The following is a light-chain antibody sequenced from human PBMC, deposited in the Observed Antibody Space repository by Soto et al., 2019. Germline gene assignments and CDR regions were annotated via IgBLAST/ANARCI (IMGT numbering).Light chain of an antibody. CDR3: RQRSNWPRT. J-gene: IGKJ1*01. CDR2: DAS. V-gene: IGKV3-11*01. CDR1: QSVSSY. Sequence: EIVLTQSPATLSLSPGERATLSCRASQSVSSYLAWYQQKPSQAPRLLIYDASNRATGIPARFSGSGSGTDFTLTISSLEPEDFAVYYCRQRSNWPRTFGQGTQVEMK.